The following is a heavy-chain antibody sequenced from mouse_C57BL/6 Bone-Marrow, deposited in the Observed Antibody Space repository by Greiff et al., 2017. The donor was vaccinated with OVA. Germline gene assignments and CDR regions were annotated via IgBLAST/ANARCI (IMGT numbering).Heavy chain of an antibody. CDR2: ISSGGDYI. D-gene: IGHD2-3*01. V-gene: IGHV5-9-1*02. J-gene: IGHJ3*01. Sequence: EVQGVESGEGLVKPGGSLKLSCAASGFTFSSYAMSWVRQTPEKRLEWVAYISSGGDYIYYADTVKGRFTISRDNARNTLYLQMSSLKSEDTAMYYCTRGGVIYDGYYDPSFAYWGQGTLVTVSA. CDR1: GFTFSSYA. CDR3: TRGGVIYDGYYDPSFAY.